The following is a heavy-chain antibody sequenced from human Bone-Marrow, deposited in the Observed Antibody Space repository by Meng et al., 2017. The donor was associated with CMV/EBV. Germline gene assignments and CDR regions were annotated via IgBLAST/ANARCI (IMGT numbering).Heavy chain of an antibody. CDR2: ITSSSTLI. Sequence: GGSLRLSCAASGFTFSSYEMNWVRQAPGKGLEWLSFITSSSTLIYQADSVKGRFTVSRDNAKNSLYLQMNGLRAEDTAIYYCARDPDHSHGGSGRCLDYWGQGTLVTVSS. D-gene: IGHD3-10*01. V-gene: IGHV3-21*01. J-gene: IGHJ4*02. CDR3: ARDPDHSHGGSGRCLDY. CDR1: GFTFSSYE.